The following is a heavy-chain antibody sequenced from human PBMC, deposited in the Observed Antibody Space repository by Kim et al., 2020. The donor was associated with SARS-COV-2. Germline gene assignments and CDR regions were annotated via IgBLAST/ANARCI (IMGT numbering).Heavy chain of an antibody. J-gene: IGHJ4*02. CDR2: IDPSDSYT. D-gene: IGHD2-2*01. Sequence: GESLKISCKGSGYSFTSYWISWVRQMPGKGLEWMGRIDPSDSYTNYSPSFQGHVTISADKSISTAYLQWSSLKASDTAMYYCARLRHSIVVVPAAPDYWGQGTLVTVSS. V-gene: IGHV5-10-1*01. CDR1: GYSFTSYW. CDR3: ARLRHSIVVVPAAPDY.